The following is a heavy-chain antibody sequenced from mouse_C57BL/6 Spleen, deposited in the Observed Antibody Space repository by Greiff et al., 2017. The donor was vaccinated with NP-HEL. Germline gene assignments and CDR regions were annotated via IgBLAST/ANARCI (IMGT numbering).Heavy chain of an antibody. CDR2: IDPSDSYT. J-gene: IGHJ4*01. CDR3: AREGGYAMDY. CDR1: GYTFTSYW. V-gene: IGHV1-69*01. Sequence: LVESGAELVMPGASVKLSCKASGYTFTSYWMHWVKQRPGQGLEWIGEIDPSDSYTNYNQKFKGKSTLTVDKSSSTAYMQLSSLTSEDSAVYYCAREGGYAMDYWGQGTSVTVSS.